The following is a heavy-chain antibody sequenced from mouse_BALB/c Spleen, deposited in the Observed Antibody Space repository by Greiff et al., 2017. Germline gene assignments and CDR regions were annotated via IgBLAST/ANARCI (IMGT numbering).Heavy chain of an antibody. J-gene: IGHJ4*01. V-gene: IGHV1-14*01. Sequence: VQLQQSGPELVKPGASVKMSCKASGYTFTSYVMHWVKQKPGQGLEWIGYINPYNDGTKYNEKFKGKATLTSDKSSSTAYMELSSLTSEDSAVYYCARRVYYDYDGYAMNYWGQGTSVTVSS. CDR3: ARRVYYDYDGYAMNY. D-gene: IGHD2-4*01. CDR2: INPYNDGT. CDR1: GYTFTSYV.